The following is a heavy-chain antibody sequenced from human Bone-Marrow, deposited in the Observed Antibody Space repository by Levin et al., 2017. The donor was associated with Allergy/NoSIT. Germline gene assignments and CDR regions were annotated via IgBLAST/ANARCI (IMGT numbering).Heavy chain of an antibody. J-gene: IGHJ4*02. D-gene: IGHD4-17*01. CDR2: IRSKTNSYAT. CDR3: TRLREETTVTTRFDY. V-gene: IGHV3-73*01. Sequence: KVSCAASGFTFSGSGVHWVRQASGKGLEWVGRIRSKTNSYATAYAASVKGRFTVSRDDSKNTAYLQMNSLKTDDTAVYYCTRLREETTVTTRFDYWGQGTLVTVSS. CDR1: GFTFSGSG.